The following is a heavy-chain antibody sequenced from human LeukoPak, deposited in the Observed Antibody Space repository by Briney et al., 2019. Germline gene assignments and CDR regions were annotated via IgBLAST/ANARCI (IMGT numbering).Heavy chain of an antibody. D-gene: IGHD6-19*01. CDR2: LYYSGST. CDR1: GGSISSYY. J-gene: IGHJ4*02. Sequence: SETLSLTCTVSGGSISSYYWSWLRQPPGKGLEWIGYLYYSGSTDYNPSLKSRVTISVDTSRNQFSLRLSSVTAADTAVYYCARSIRGYSSGWYYFDYWGQGTLITVSS. V-gene: IGHV4-59*12. CDR3: ARSIRGYSSGWYYFDY.